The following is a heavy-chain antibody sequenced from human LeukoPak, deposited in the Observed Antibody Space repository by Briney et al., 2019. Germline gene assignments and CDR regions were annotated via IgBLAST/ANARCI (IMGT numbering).Heavy chain of an antibody. Sequence: PSETLSLTCAVYGGSFSGYYWSWIRQPPGKGLEWIGEINHSGSTNYNPSLKSRVTISVDTSKNQFSLKLSSVTAADTAVYYCARGPWIGYYFDYWGQGTLVTVSS. D-gene: IGHD3-10*01. V-gene: IGHV4-34*01. CDR2: INHSGST. CDR1: GGSFSGYY. J-gene: IGHJ4*02. CDR3: ARGPWIGYYFDY.